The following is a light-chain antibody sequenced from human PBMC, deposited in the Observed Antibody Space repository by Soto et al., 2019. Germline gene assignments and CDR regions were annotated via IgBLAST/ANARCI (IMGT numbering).Light chain of an antibody. Sequence: SYELTQPPSVSVAPGKTARFTCGGNNIGSKSVHWYQQKPGQAPVLVIFYDSDRPSGIPERFSGSNSGNTATLTISRVEAGDEADYYCQVWDRSSGHVVFGGGTKLTVL. CDR2: YDS. V-gene: IGLV3-21*04. J-gene: IGLJ2*01. CDR3: QVWDRSSGHVV. CDR1: NIGSKS.